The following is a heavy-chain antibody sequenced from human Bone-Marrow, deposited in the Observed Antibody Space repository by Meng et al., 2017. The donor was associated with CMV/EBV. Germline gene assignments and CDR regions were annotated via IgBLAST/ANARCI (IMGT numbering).Heavy chain of an antibody. CDR3: AIPAGSWGAFDI. D-gene: IGHD3-10*01. Sequence: SGPTLVKPTQTLTLTCTFSGFSLSTSGVGVGWIRQPPGKALEWLALIYWNDDKRYSPSLKSTITTTKDTSKNQVVLTMTNMDPVDTAKYSCAIPAGSWGAFDIWGQGTMVTVS. CDR1: GFSLSTSGVG. J-gene: IGHJ3*02. CDR2: IYWNDDK. V-gene: IGHV2-5*01.